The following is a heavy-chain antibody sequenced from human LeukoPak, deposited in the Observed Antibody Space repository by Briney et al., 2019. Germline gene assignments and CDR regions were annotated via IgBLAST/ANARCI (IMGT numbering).Heavy chain of an antibody. CDR3: ARRIAGDGSHAFDI. J-gene: IGHJ3*02. V-gene: IGHV3-11*01. CDR2: TRNSDNNM. CDR1: GFNLSDYK. D-gene: IGHD6-19*01. Sequence: GSLRLFRGASGFNLSDYKLGWMRQGPGKGPEWVSYTRNSDNNMFYADYVKGRFTISRDNAKYSVYLQMNSLRAEDTAVYYCARRIAGDGSHAFDIWGQGTMVTVSS.